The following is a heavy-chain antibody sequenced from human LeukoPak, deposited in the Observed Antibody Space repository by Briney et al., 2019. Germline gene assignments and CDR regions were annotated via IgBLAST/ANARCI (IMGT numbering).Heavy chain of an antibody. CDR3: ARDWQWQQLDGDAFDI. CDR1: GFTFSGYW. V-gene: IGHV3-7*04. Sequence: GGSLRLSCAASGFTFSGYWMSWVRQAPGKGLEWVANIKQDGSEKYYVDSVKGRFTISRDNAKNSLFLQMNSLRAEDTAVYYCARDWQWQQLDGDAFDIWGQGTMVTVSS. D-gene: IGHD6-13*01. J-gene: IGHJ3*02. CDR2: IKQDGSEK.